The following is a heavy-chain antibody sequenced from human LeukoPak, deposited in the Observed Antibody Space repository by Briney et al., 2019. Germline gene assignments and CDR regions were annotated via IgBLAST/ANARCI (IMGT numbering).Heavy chain of an antibody. CDR3: ARVSGSYFDY. D-gene: IGHD1-26*01. Sequence: SETLSLTCAVYGGSFSGYYWSWIRQLPGKGLEWIGEINHSGSTNYNPSLKSRVTISVDTSKNQFSLKLSSVTAADTAVYYCARVSGSYFDYWGQGTLVTVSS. CDR2: INHSGST. J-gene: IGHJ4*02. V-gene: IGHV4-34*01. CDR1: GGSFSGYY.